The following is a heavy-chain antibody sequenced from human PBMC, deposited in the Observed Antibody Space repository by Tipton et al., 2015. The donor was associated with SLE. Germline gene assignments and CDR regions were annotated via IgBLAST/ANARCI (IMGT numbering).Heavy chain of an antibody. CDR3: ARVKNWGLVDS. D-gene: IGHD7-27*01. V-gene: IGHV4-61*09. CDR1: GGSISSGSYY. Sequence: TLSLTCTVSGGSISSGSYYWSWIRQPAGKGLEWIGHIYSSGNTNYNPSLKSRVTISVDTSENQFSLELSSVTAADTAVYYCARVKNWGLVDSWGQGTLVTVSS. J-gene: IGHJ4*02. CDR2: IYSSGNT.